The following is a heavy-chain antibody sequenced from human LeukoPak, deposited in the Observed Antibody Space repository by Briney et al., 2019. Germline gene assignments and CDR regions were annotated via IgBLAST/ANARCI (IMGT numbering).Heavy chain of an antibody. CDR2: ISWDGGST. V-gene: IGHV3-43*02. CDR1: GFTFYDYA. CDR3: VKDIGGYYGSWSFDY. J-gene: IGHJ4*02. Sequence: GGSLTLSCAACGFTFYDYAMQWLRHAPGKGLEWVSLISWDGGSTYHADSVKGRFTISRDNSKNSLYLQMNSLRTEDTALYYCVKDIGGYYGSWSFDYWGQGTLVTVSS. D-gene: IGHD3-10*01.